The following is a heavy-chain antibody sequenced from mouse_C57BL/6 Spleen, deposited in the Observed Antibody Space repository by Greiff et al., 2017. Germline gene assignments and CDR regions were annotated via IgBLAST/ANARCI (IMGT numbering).Heavy chain of an antibody. V-gene: IGHV5-17*01. CDR2: ISSGSSTI. CDR3: AIHSNYHFDY. J-gene: IGHJ2*01. Sequence: EVKLMESGGGLVKPGGSLKLSCAASGFTFSDYGMHWVRQAPEKGLEWVAYISSGSSTIYYADTVKGRFTISRDNANNTLFLQMTSLRSEDTAMYYCAIHSNYHFDYWGQGTTLTVSS. CDR1: GFTFSDYG. D-gene: IGHD2-5*01.